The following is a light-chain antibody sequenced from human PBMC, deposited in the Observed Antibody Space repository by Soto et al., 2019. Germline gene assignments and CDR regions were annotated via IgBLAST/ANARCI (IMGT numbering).Light chain of an antibody. Sequence: QSVLTQPPSASGTPGQRVTIYCSGSSSNIGSNYVYWYQQLPGTAPKLLIYSNNQRPSGVPDRFSGSKSGTSASLAISGLRSEDEADYYCAAWDDSLSGLVFGGGTKLTVL. CDR1: SSNIGSNY. V-gene: IGLV1-47*02. CDR3: AAWDDSLSGLV. J-gene: IGLJ2*01. CDR2: SNN.